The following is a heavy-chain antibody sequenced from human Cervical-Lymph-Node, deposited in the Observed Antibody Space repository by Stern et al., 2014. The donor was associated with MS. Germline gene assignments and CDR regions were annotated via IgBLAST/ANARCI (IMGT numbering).Heavy chain of an antibody. CDR2: MNPEGSVI. CDR1: GFSFSYYW. D-gene: IGHD1-26*01. Sequence: EVQLVESGGGLVQPGGSLRLSCAPSGFSFSYYWMHWVRQVPGKGLEWVSRMNPEGSVIDSADSVKDRFTISRVNAENTLYLQMSSLRADDTAVYYCVRDFVGLREYWGQGTLVTVSS. V-gene: IGHV3-74*01. J-gene: IGHJ4*02. CDR3: VRDFVGLREY.